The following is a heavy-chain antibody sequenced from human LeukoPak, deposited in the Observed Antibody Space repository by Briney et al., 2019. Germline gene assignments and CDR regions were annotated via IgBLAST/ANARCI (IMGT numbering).Heavy chain of an antibody. CDR2: IYHSGST. D-gene: IGHD3-9*01. CDR3: ARYDILSYYFDY. J-gene: IGHJ4*02. CDR1: GGSISSGGYY. V-gene: IGHV4-30-2*01. Sequence: PSETLSLTCTVSGGSISSGGYYWSWIRQPPGKGLEWIGYIYHSGSTYYNPSLKSRVTISVDRSKNQFSLKLSSVTAADTAVYYCARYDILSYYFDYWGQGTLVTVSS.